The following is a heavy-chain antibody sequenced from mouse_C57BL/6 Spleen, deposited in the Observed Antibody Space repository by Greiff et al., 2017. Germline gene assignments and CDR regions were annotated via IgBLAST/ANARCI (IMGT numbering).Heavy chain of an antibody. CDR3: ARRRTTGDAMDY. D-gene: IGHD1-1*01. Sequence: QVHVKQSGAELVKPGASVKISCKASGYAFSSYWMNWVTQRPGKGLEWIGQIYPGDGDTNYNGKFKGKATLTADKSSSTAYMQLSSLTSEDSAVYFCARRRTTGDAMDYWGQGTSVTVSS. CDR1: GYAFSSYW. CDR2: IYPGDGDT. V-gene: IGHV1-80*01. J-gene: IGHJ4*01.